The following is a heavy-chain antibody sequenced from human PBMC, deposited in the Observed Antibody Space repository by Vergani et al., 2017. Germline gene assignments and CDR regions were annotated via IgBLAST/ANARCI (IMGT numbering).Heavy chain of an antibody. CDR3: AKGGWNYWFDS. CDR2: INTNGDYT. J-gene: IGHJ5*01. Sequence: EVQLLESGGDLVQPGGSLRLSCAASGFSFTTFAMSWVRQAPGKGLEWVSTINTNGDYTRYGDAVKGRFTIYRDNSKSTLYPQMKRLRAEDTAIYYCAKGGWNYWFDSWGQGTLVIVS. CDR1: GFSFTTFA. V-gene: IGHV3-23*01. D-gene: IGHD1-1*01.